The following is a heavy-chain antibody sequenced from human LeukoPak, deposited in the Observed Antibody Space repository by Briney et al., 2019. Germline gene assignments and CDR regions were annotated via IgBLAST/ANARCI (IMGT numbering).Heavy chain of an antibody. CDR1: GFIFSSDE. V-gene: IGHV3-48*03. CDR2: ISSSADTI. Sequence: TGGSLRLSCAASGFIFSSDEMTWVRQAPGEGLESVSFISSSADTILYADSVKGRFTISRDNGKNALYLQMNSLRAEDTAVYYCTKERGSYWGQGTLVTVSS. J-gene: IGHJ4*02. CDR3: TKERGSY.